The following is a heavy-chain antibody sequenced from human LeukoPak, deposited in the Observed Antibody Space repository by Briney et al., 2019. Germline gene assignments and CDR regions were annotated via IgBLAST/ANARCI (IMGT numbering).Heavy chain of an antibody. CDR1: GGSISSYY. V-gene: IGHV4-34*01. Sequence: SETLSLTCTVSGGSISSYYWSWIRQPPGKGLEWIGEINHSGSTNYNPSLKSRVTISVDTSKNQFSLKLSSVTAADTAVYYCARDKTGYNYFDYWGQGTLVTVSS. J-gene: IGHJ4*02. CDR3: ARDKTGYNYFDY. CDR2: INHSGST. D-gene: IGHD5-24*01.